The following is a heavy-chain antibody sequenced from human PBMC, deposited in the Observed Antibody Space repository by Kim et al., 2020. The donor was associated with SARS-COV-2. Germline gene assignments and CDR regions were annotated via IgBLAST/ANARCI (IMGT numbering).Heavy chain of an antibody. D-gene: IGHD3-9*01. CDR3: ARGARAPLRYFDETQLDYFDY. CDR1: GFTFSSYA. V-gene: IGHV3-30-3*01. CDR2: ISYDGSNK. J-gene: IGHJ4*02. Sequence: GGSLRLSCAASGFTFSSYAMHWVRQAPGKGLEWVAVISYDGSNKYYADSVKGRFTISRDNSKNTLYLQMNSLRAEDTAVYYCARGARAPLRYFDETQLDYFDYWGQGTLVTVSS.